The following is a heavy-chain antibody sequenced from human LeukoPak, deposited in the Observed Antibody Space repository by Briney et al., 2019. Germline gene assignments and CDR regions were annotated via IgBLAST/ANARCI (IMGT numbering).Heavy chain of an antibody. CDR2: ISYDGSNK. J-gene: IGHJ4*02. Sequence: GGSLRLSCAASGFTFSSYAMHWVRQAPGKGLEWVAVISYDGSNKYYADSVKGRFTISRDNSKNTLYLQMNSLRAEDTAVYYCARRIAVAGLDYWGQGTLVTVSS. D-gene: IGHD6-19*01. CDR3: ARRIAVAGLDY. CDR1: GFTFSSYA. V-gene: IGHV3-30-3*01.